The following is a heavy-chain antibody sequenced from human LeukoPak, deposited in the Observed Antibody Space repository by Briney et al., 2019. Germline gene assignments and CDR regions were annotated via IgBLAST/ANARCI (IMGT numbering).Heavy chain of an antibody. CDR3: ASGGGYYDILTGYLLEYFDY. CDR2: IYSGGST. V-gene: IGHV3-53*01. CDR1: GFTVSSNY. Sequence: GGSLRLSCAASGFTVSSNYMGWVRQAPGKGLEWVSVIYSGGSTYYADSVRDRFTISRDNSKNTLYLQMNSLRAEDTAVYYCASGGGYYDILTGYLLEYFDYWGQGTLVTVSS. D-gene: IGHD3-9*01. J-gene: IGHJ4*02.